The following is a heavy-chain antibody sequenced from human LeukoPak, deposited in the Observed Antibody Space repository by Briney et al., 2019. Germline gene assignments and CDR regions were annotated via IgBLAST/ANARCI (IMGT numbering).Heavy chain of an antibody. CDR3: ARDRGGSAPYYFDY. Sequence: PGGSLRLSCAASGFTFSTYNMNWVRQAPGKGLEWVSFISSSGSYIYYADSVKGRFTISRDNAKSSLYVQMNSLRAEDTAVYYCARDRGGSAPYYFDYWGQGTLVTVSS. D-gene: IGHD2-15*01. J-gene: IGHJ4*02. V-gene: IGHV3-21*01. CDR2: ISSSGSYI. CDR1: GFTFSTYN.